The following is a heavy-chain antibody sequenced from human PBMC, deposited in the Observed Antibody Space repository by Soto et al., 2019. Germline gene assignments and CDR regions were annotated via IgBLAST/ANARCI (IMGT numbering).Heavy chain of an antibody. V-gene: IGHV3-33*01. Sequence: QVQLVESGGGVVQPGRSLRLSCTASGFSVSTHVIHWVRQAPGKGLEWVAVLWYDGSREYYAESVKVRFTISRDNSKNTMYLQMNSLRAEDTAVYYCARVPRYDTWYFDYWGQGTLATVSS. CDR2: LWYDGSRE. D-gene: IGHD3-22*01. CDR1: GFSVSTHV. CDR3: ARVPRYDTWYFDY. J-gene: IGHJ4*02.